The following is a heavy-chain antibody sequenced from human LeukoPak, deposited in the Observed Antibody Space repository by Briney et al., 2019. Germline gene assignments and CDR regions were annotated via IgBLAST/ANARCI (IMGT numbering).Heavy chain of an antibody. CDR3: ARVVVPAAMGYMDV. J-gene: IGHJ6*03. V-gene: IGHV4-39*07. Sequence: SETLSLTCTVSGGSISSSSYYWAWIRQPPGKGLEWIGSIHYSGSTYYNPSLQSRVTISIDTSKNQFSLKLRFVTAADTAVYYCARVVVPAAMGYMDVWGKGTTVTVSS. D-gene: IGHD2-2*01. CDR2: IHYSGST. CDR1: GGSISSSSYY.